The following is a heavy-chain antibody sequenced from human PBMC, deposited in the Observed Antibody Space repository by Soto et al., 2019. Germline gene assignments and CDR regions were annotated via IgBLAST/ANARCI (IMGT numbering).Heavy chain of an antibody. CDR2: INAGNGNT. V-gene: IGHV1-3*01. CDR1: GYTFTSYA. D-gene: IGHD2-15*01. CDR3: ARGLGYCSGGSCYPIFPDY. Sequence: ASVKVSCKASGYTFTSYAMHWVRQAPGQRLEWMGWINAGNGNTKYSQKFQGRVTITRDTSASTAYMELSSLRSEDTAVYYCARGLGYCSGGSCYPIFPDYWGQGTLVTXSS. J-gene: IGHJ4*02.